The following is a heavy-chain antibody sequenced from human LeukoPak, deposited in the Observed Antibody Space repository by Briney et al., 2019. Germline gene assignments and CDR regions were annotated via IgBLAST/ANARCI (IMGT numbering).Heavy chain of an antibody. CDR3: ARPYSSGYYSEYFQH. CDR1: GFTFSSYW. CDR2: INSDGSST. Sequence: GSLRLSCAASGFTFSSYWMHWVRQAPGKGLVWVSRINSDGSSTSYADSVKGRFTISRDNAKNTPYLQMNSLRAEDTAVYYCARPYSSGYYSEYFQHWGQGTLVTVSS. D-gene: IGHD3-22*01. V-gene: IGHV3-74*01. J-gene: IGHJ1*01.